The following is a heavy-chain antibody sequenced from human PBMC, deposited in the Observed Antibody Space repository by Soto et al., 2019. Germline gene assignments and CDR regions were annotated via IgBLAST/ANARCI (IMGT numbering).Heavy chain of an antibody. V-gene: IGHV3-72*01. D-gene: IGHD2-21*02. J-gene: IGHJ4*02. CDR1: GFTFSGHY. CDR2: IRNKPNGHTT. Sequence: EVQLVESGGGLVQPGGSLRLSCEGSGFTFSGHYMDWVRQAPGKGLEWLGRIRNKPNGHTTAYAASVKGRFTIARDDSKNLVYPQMNSLKSEDTALHYCSTTEITAPLFEYWGQGTLVAVSS. CDR3: STTEITAPLFEY.